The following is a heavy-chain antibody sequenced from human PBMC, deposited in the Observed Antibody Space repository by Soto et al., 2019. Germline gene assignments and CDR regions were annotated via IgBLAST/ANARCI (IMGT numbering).Heavy chain of an antibody. V-gene: IGHV3-30*09. Sequence: GGSLRLSCAASGFTFSSYAMHWVRQAPGKGLEWVAVISYDGSNKYYADSVKGRFAISRDNSKNTLYLQMNSLRAEDTAVYYCARSETGIAAVKSYYYYCDGMDVWGQGTTVTVSS. CDR3: ARSETGIAAVKSYYYYCDGMDV. CDR1: GFTFSSYA. D-gene: IGHD6-13*01. J-gene: IGHJ6*02. CDR2: ISYDGSNK.